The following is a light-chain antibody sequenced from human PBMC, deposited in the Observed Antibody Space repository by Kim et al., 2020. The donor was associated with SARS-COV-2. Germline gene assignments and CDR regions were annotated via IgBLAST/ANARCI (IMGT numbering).Light chain of an antibody. V-gene: IGLV1-47*01. CDR2: TTD. J-gene: IGLJ3*02. CDR1: STNIGDNS. Sequence: QSVLTQPPSASGTPGQRVTISCSGTSTNIGDNSVYWYQHLPGTGPKLLIYTTDRRPSGVPDRFSGSKSATSASLAIGGLRSEDEAEYYCAAWDDSLSGWVFGGGTQLTVL. CDR3: AAWDDSLSGWV.